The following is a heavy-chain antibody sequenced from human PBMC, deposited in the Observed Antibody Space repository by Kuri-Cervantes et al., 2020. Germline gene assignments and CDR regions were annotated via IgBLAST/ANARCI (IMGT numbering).Heavy chain of an antibody. Sequence: APVKVSCKASGYTFTSYYMHWVRQAPGQGLEWMGIINPSGGSTSYAQKLQGRVTMTTDTSTSTAYMELRSLRSDDTAVYYCASLRGYSGYDKKSTGRGDAFDIWGQGTMVTVSS. V-gene: IGHV1-46*01. CDR3: ASLRGYSGYDKKSTGRGDAFDI. CDR2: INPSGGST. D-gene: IGHD5-12*01. CDR1: GYTFTSYY. J-gene: IGHJ3*02.